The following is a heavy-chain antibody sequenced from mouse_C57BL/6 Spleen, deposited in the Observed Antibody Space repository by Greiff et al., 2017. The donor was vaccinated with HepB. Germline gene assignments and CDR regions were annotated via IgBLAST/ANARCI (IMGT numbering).Heavy chain of an antibody. V-gene: IGHV1-82*01. Sequence: VQLQQSGPELVKPGASVKISCKASGYAFSSSWINWVKQRPGKGLEWIGRIYPGDGDTNYNGKFKGKATLTADKSSSTAYMQLSSLTSEDSAVYFCARSAGLGYFDYWGQGTTLTVSS. J-gene: IGHJ2*01. CDR3: ARSAGLGYFDY. CDR2: IYPGDGDT. D-gene: IGHD4-1*01. CDR1: GYAFSSSW.